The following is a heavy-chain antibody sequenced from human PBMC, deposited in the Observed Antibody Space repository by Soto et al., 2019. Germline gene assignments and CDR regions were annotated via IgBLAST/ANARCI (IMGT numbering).Heavy chain of an antibody. V-gene: IGHV1-18*01. CDR2: ISAYNGNT. Sequence: GASVKVSCKASGYTFTIYGSRWVRQAPGQGLEWMGWISAYNGNTNYAQKLQGRVTMTTDTSTSTAYMELRSLRSDDTAVYYCARGRYGSGSYYNDYWGQGTLVTVSS. CDR3: ARGRYGSGSYYNDY. CDR1: GYTFTIYG. D-gene: IGHD3-10*01. J-gene: IGHJ4*02.